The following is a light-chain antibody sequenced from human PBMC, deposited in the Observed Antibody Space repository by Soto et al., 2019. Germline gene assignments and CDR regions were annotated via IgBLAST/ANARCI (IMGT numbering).Light chain of an antibody. V-gene: IGKV1-39*01. CDR1: QSISGY. CDR2: AAS. J-gene: IGKJ5*01. CDR3: QQSYSTLSIT. Sequence: DIQMTQSPSSLSASVGDRVTITCRSSQSISGYLNWYQQKPGKAPKLMIYAASSLQSGVPSRFSVSGSGTDFTLTISSLQPEDFATYYCQQSYSTLSITLGQGTRLEIK.